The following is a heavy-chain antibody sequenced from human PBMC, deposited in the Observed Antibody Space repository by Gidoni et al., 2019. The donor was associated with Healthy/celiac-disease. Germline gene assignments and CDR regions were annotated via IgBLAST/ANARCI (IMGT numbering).Heavy chain of an antibody. CDR3: ARRRAAARLLGWFDP. V-gene: IGHV4-34*01. D-gene: IGHD6-6*01. Sequence: QVQLQQWGAGLLKPSETLSLPCAVYGGSFSGYYWSWIRQPPGKGLEWIGEINHSGSTNYNPSLKSRVTISVDTSKNQFSLKLSSVTAADTAVYYCARRRAAARLLGWFDPWGQGTLVTVSS. CDR2: INHSGST. CDR1: GGSFSGYY. J-gene: IGHJ5*02.